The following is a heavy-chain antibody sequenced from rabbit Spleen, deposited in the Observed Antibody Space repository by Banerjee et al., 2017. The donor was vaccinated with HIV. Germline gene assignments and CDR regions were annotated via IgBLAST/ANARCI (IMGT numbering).Heavy chain of an antibody. CDR1: GFSFSTGYY. CDR2: IDIGNSAST. CDR3: ARSGGANGHYWAYDP. V-gene: IGHV1S40*01. Sequence: QSLEESGGGLVKPGASLTLTCTASGFSFSTGYYMCWVRQAPGKGLEWIACIDIGNSASTYYASWAKGRFTITRSTSLNTVTLQLNSLTAADTATYFCARSGGANGHYWAYDPWGPGTLVTVS. J-gene: IGHJ2*01. D-gene: IGHD1-1*01.